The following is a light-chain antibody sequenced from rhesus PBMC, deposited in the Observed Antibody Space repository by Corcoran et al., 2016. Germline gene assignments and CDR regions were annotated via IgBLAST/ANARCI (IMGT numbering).Light chain of an antibody. CDR1: ENVNNY. CDR3: QHGYGTPLT. CDR2: KAS. V-gene: IGKV1-74*01. Sequence: DIQMTQSPSSLSASVGDRVTITCRASENVNNYLNWYQQKPGKAPKLLIYKASTLQSGVPSRFSGSGFGTEYTFTISSLQPEEVATYYCQHGYGTPLTFGGGTKVEIK. J-gene: IGKJ4*01.